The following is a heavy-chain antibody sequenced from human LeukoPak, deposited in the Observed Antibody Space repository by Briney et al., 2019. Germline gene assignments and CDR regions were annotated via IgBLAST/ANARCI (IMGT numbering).Heavy chain of an antibody. D-gene: IGHD1-20*01. CDR3: ARGDNWNGVGAFDV. CDR1: GFTVSSTF. J-gene: IGHJ3*01. Sequence: GGSLRLSCEASGFTVSSTFMSWVRQAPGEGLEWVSALYSDGRTYYADSVRGRFTISRDNSKNTLYLQMNSLRAEDTAVYYCARGDNWNGVGAFDVWGQGTLLTVSS. CDR2: LYSDGRT. V-gene: IGHV3-53*01.